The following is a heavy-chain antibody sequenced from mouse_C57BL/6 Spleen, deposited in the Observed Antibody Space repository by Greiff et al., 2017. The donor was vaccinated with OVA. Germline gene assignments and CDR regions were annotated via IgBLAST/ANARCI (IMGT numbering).Heavy chain of an antibody. J-gene: IGHJ2*01. D-gene: IGHD4-1*01. CDR1: GYSFTSGYY. Sequence: EVQLQESGPGLVKPSQSLSLTCSVTGYSFTSGYYWNLIRQFRGNKLEWMGFISYDGSNNYNPSLKNRISITRETSKTQFFLKLNSVTTEDAATYYCTRANWDVDYWGQGTTLTVSS. CDR3: TRANWDVDY. CDR2: ISYDGSN. V-gene: IGHV3-6*01.